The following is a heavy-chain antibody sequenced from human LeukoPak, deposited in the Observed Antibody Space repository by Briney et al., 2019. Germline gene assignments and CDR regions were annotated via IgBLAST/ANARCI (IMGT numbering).Heavy chain of an antibody. D-gene: IGHD1-26*01. V-gene: IGHV3-11*01. Sequence: GGSLRLSCAASGFTFSDYMRWIRQAPGRGLEWVSYISRSGRTIYYADSVKGRFTNSRDNAKNSLYLQMNSLRAEDTAVYYCARDPQGATGGFDYWGQGTLVTVSS. CDR1: GFTFSDY. CDR2: ISRSGRTI. CDR3: ARDPQGATGGFDY. J-gene: IGHJ4*02.